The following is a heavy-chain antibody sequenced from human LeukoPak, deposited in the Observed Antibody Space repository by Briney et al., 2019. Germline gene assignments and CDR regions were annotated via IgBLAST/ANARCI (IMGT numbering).Heavy chain of an antibody. V-gene: IGHV1-18*01. CDR3: ARDRGYCSSTSCYTFDY. Sequence: ASVKVSCKASGYTFTSYGISWVRQAPGQGLEWMGWISAYNGNTNYVQKLQGRVTMTTDTSTSTAYMELRSLRSDDTAVYYCARDRGYCSSTSCYTFDYWGQGTLVTVSS. CDR1: GYTFTSYG. J-gene: IGHJ4*02. D-gene: IGHD2-2*02. CDR2: ISAYNGNT.